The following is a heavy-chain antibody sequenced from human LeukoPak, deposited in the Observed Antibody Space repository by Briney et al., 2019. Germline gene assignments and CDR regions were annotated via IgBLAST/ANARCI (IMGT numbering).Heavy chain of an antibody. J-gene: IGHJ4*02. D-gene: IGHD2-15*01. V-gene: IGHV4-39*07. CDR1: GGSISSSSYY. CDR2: ISYSGST. CDR3: ARETYCRDGSCYYYIDY. Sequence: SETLSLTCTVSGGSISSSSYYWGWIRQPPGKGLEWIGSISYSGSTDYSPSLKSRVTMSVDTSKNQFSLKLTSVTAADAAVYYCARETYCRDGSCYYYIDYWGQGTLVTVSS.